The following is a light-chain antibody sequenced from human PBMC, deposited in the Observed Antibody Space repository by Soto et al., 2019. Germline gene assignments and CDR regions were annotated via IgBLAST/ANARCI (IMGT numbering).Light chain of an antibody. V-gene: IGKV3-11*01. CDR1: RSVRSSF. CDR3: QQRSSWPIT. J-gene: IGKJ5*01. CDR2: DAS. Sequence: EIVLTQSPGTLSLSPGEIASLSFSASRSVRSSFLAWYHQRPGQAPRLLIYDASNRATGIPARFSGSGSGTDFTLTISSLEPEDFAVYYCQQRSSWPITFGQGTRLEIK.